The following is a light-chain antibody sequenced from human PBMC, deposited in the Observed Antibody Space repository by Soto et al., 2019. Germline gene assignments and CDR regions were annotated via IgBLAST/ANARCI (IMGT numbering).Light chain of an antibody. CDR2: EGH. V-gene: IGLV2-23*01. CDR1: SGFVGSFSL. Sequence: QPALAQPASVSGSPGQSITISCTGTSGFVGSFSLVSWYQQHPGKAPEVMISEGHRRPSGVPDRFSGSTSVNSASLTISGLQADDEAAYYCCLYIGATTYVFGTGTKVTVL. CDR3: CLYIGATTYV. J-gene: IGLJ1*01.